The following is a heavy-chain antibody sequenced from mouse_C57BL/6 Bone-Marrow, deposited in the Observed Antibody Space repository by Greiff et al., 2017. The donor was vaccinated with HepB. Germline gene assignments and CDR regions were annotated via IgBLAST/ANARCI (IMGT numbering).Heavy chain of an antibody. CDR1: GYTFTSYW. D-gene: IGHD1-1*02. V-gene: IGHV1-55*01. J-gene: IGHJ3*01. CDR2: IYPGSGST. Sequence: QVQLQQPGAELVKPGASVKMSCKASGYTFTSYWITWVKQRPGQGLEWIGDIYPGSGSTNYNEKFKSKATLTVDTSSSTAYMQLSSLTSEDAAVYYCARGGTLWAWFAYWGQGTLVTVSA. CDR3: ARGGTLWAWFAY.